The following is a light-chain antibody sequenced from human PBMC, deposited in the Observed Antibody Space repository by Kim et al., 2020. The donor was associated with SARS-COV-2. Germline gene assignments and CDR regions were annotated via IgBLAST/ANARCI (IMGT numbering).Light chain of an antibody. CDR1: QGISNY. CDR3: QKYNSAPLT. V-gene: IGKV1-27*01. CDR2: AAS. Sequence: ASVGDRVTITGRASQGISNYLAWYQQQPGKVPKVLIYAASTLQAGVPSRFSGSGSGTDFTLTISSLQPEDVATYYCQKYNSAPLTFGGGTKVDIK. J-gene: IGKJ4*01.